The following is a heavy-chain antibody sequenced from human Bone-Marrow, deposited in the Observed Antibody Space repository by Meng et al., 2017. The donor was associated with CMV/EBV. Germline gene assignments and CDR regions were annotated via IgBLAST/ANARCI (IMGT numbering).Heavy chain of an antibody. CDR3: ARGTGHCSGGSCYSGFDP. CDR2: IIPILGIA. CDR1: GGTFSSYA. D-gene: IGHD2-15*01. V-gene: IGHV1-69*10. J-gene: IGHJ5*02. Sequence: SVKVSCKASGGTFSSYAISWVRQAPGQGLERMGGIIPILGIANYAQKFQGRVTITADKSTSTAYMELSSLRSEDTAVYYCARGTGHCSGGSCYSGFDPWGQGTLVTVSS.